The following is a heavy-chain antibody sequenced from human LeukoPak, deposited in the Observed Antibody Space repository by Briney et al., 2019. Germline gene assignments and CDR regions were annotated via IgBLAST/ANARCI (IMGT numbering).Heavy chain of an antibody. CDR2: ISSSGRKK. V-gene: IGHV3-48*03. J-gene: IGHJ4*02. Sequence: PGGSPRLSCAVSGFIFSDYEMNWVRQAPGKGLEWVSYISSSGRKKYYADSVKGRFTISRDNAKNSLYLQMNSLRADDTAIYYCARGPRDPTEYCSRGACAPTYEVWGQGALVTVSS. CDR1: GFIFSDYE. D-gene: IGHD2-15*01. CDR3: ARGPRDPTEYCSRGACAPTYEV.